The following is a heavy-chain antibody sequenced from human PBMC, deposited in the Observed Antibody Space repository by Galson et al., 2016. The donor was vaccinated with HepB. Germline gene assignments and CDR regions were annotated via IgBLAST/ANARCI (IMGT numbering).Heavy chain of an antibody. CDR3: ARGDGTNWDFDY. D-gene: IGHD7-27*01. J-gene: IGHJ4*02. Sequence: SLRLSCAASGFAFSSHSMNWVRQAPGKGLEWLAYISGSSDKIYYGDSVKGRFTISRDNARNLLFLKMDGLRAEDTAVYFCARGDGTNWDFDYWGQGTLVTVSS. CDR1: GFAFSSHS. V-gene: IGHV3-48*04. CDR2: ISGSSDKI.